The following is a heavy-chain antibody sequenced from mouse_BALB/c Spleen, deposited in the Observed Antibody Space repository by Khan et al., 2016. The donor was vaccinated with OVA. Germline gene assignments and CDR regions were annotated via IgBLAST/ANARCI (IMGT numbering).Heavy chain of an antibody. CDR1: GYSITSGYV. V-gene: IGHV3-2*02. D-gene: IGHD1-1*01. J-gene: IGHJ2*01. CDR2: ISYSGGT. Sequence: EVQLQESGPGLVKPSQSLSLTCTVTGYSITSGYVWNWIRQFPGNKLEWMGYISYSGGTSYNPSLKSRISITRDTSKNQFFLQLNSMTTEDTDTYYCACGNYYWYYVDYWGQGTTLTVSS. CDR3: ACGNYYWYYVDY.